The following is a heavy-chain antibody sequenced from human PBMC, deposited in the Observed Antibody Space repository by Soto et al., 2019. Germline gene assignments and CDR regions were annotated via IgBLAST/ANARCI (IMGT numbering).Heavy chain of an antibody. Sequence: QVQLVQSGAEVKKPGASVKVSCKASGYTFTSYYMHWVRQAPGQGLEWMGIINPSGGSTSYAQKFQGRIPMARDTFKSTGYMELESLRSEDTAVYYWARGAYFYDSSGYHDAFDIWGQGTMVTVSS. CDR2: INPSGGST. CDR3: ARGAYFYDSSGYHDAFDI. D-gene: IGHD3-22*01. CDR1: GYTFTSYY. J-gene: IGHJ3*02. V-gene: IGHV1-46*01.